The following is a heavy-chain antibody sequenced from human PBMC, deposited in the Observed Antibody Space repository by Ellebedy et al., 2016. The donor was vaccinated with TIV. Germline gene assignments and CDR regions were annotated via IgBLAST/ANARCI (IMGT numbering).Heavy chain of an antibody. D-gene: IGHD3-22*01. Sequence: GESLKISXVASGFTFSTYSTHWVRQAPGKGLEWISSISTSSIYKYYADSLKGRFTISRDNARKSLYLEMNSLRAEDTAVYYCAVWDTFSGFYYIASWGQGALVTVSS. CDR3: AVWDTFSGFYYIAS. CDR2: ISTSSIYK. V-gene: IGHV3-21*01. CDR1: GFTFSTYS. J-gene: IGHJ4*02.